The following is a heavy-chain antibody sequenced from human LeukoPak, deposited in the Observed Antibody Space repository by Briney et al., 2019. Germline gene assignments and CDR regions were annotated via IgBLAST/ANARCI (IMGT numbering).Heavy chain of an antibody. CDR3: AKDRRGYSYGYAFDY. CDR2: ISYDGSNK. V-gene: IGHV3-30*18. D-gene: IGHD5-18*01. Sequence: QPGRSLRLSCAASGFTFSSYGMHWVRQAPPKGLEWVAVISYDGSNKYYADSVKGRFTISRDNSKNTLYLQMNSLRAEDTAVYYCAKDRRGYSYGYAFDYWGQGTLVTVSS. CDR1: GFTFSSYG. J-gene: IGHJ4*02.